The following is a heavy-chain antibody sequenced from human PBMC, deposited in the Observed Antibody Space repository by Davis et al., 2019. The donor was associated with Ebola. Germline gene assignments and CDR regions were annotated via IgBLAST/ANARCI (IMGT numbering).Heavy chain of an antibody. V-gene: IGHV3-7*03. CDR1: GSTLSGNW. CDR2: MKKDESEK. D-gene: IGHD2-15*01. CDR3: ARVWKFMVGL. Sequence: GGSLRPSGAASGSTLSGNWMSCVRLAPRWLLVCLANMKKDESEKYYVDSVKGRFTISRDNAKNSLYLQMNSLRAEDKAVYDCARVWKFMVGLWGQGTLVIVSS. J-gene: IGHJ4*02.